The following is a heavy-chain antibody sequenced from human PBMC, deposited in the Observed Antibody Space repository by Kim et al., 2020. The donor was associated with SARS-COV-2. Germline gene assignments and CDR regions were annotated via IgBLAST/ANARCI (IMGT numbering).Heavy chain of an antibody. CDR1: GFSVSTND. Sequence: GGSLRLSCAASGFSVSTNDMSWVRQAPGKGLEWVATIFGSGATYFADSAKGRFTISRDNSKNTLYLQMNSLRAEDTAAYHCARKLLWFGDNGMDVWGQGTTDTVSS. CDR3: ARKLLWFGDNGMDV. J-gene: IGHJ6*02. CDR2: IFGSGAT. V-gene: IGHV3-53*01. D-gene: IGHD3-10*01.